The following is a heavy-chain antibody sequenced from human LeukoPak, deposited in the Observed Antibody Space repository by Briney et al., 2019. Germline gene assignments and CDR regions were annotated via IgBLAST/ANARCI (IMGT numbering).Heavy chain of an antibody. D-gene: IGHD2-2*01. Sequence: GASVRVSCQTSGYTFTNFGITWVRQAPGQGPQWMGWINIGDGNTHYARKFQDRVSMTREKSSSTAFLELRGLRSDDTAVYFCSRSYDTTSWYYFDHWGQGTLVTVSS. CDR3: SRSYDTTSWYYFDH. V-gene: IGHV1-18*01. J-gene: IGHJ4*02. CDR1: GYTFTNFG. CDR2: INIGDGNT.